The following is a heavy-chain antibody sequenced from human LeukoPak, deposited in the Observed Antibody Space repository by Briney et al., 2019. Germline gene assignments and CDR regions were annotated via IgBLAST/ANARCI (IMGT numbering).Heavy chain of an antibody. CDR2: IYPGDSDT. V-gene: IGHV5-51*01. CDR3: ARSAGRRYSSSWYETYYFDY. Sequence: GESLKISCKGSGYSFTSYWVGWVRQMPGKGLEWMGSIYPGDSDTRYSPSFQGQVTSSADKSISPASLPWSSLKASDTAMYYCARSAGRRYSSSWYETYYFDYWGQGTLVTVSS. D-gene: IGHD6-13*01. CDR1: GYSFTSYW. J-gene: IGHJ4*02.